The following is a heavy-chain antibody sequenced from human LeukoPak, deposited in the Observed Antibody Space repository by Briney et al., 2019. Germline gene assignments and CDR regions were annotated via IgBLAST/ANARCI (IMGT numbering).Heavy chain of an antibody. V-gene: IGHV3-48*01. J-gene: IGHJ4*02. Sequence: PGGSLRLSCAASGFSFSSYSMTWVRQAPGKGLEWVSFISSSSATIYYADSVKGRFTISRDNSKNTLYLQMNSLRVEDTAVYYCAKPDSSGYYLRPFDYWGQGTLVTVSS. CDR1: GFSFSSYS. CDR2: ISSSSATI. CDR3: AKPDSSGYYLRPFDY. D-gene: IGHD3-22*01.